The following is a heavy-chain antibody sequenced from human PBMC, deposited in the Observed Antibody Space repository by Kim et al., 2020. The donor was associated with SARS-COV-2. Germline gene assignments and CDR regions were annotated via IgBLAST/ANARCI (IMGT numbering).Heavy chain of an antibody. CDR1: GYTFTSYA. CDR3: ARDQSSRSWYYYYGMDV. J-gene: IGHJ6*02. CDR2: INAGNGNT. Sequence: ASVKVSCKASGYTFTSYAMHWVRQAPGQRLEWMGWINAGNGNTKYSQKFQGRVTITRDTSASTAYMELSSLRSEDTAVYYCARDQSSRSWYYYYGMDVWGQGTTVTVSS. V-gene: IGHV1-3*01. D-gene: IGHD6-13*01.